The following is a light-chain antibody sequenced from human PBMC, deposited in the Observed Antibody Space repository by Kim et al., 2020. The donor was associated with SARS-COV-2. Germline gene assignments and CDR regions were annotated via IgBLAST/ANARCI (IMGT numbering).Light chain of an antibody. J-gene: IGLJ1*01. CDR2: EGS. V-gene: IGLV2-23*01. CDR3: CSYAGSSTYV. Sequence: GQSITISCTGNSSDVGSYNLVSWYQQHPGKAPKLMIYEGSKRPSGVSNRFSGSKSGNTASLTISGLQAEDEADYYCCSYAGSSTYVFGTGTKVTVL. CDR1: SSDVGSYNL.